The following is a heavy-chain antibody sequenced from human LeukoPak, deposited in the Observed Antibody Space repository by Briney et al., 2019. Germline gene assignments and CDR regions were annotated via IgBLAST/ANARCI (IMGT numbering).Heavy chain of an antibody. D-gene: IGHD2-8*01. V-gene: IGHV4-61*02. J-gene: IGHJ4*02. Sequence: SQTLSLTCTVSGASISSRSYYWSWIRQPAGKGLEWIGRIYISGSPKYNPSLKSRVTISIDTSKNQFSLNLSSVTAADTAVYYCASSYCTNGVCYLLTYYFDYWGQGTLVTVSS. CDR1: GASISSRSYY. CDR2: IYISGSP. CDR3: ASSYCTNGVCYLLTYYFDY.